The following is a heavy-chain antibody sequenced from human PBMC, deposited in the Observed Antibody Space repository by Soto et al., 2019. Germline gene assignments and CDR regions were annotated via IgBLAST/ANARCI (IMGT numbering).Heavy chain of an antibody. CDR2: ISGYNANT. CDR3: ARDLPGYCSSTSGPGDGQYYGMDV. CDR1: GYTFTSYG. D-gene: IGHD2-2*01. V-gene: IGHV1-18*01. Sequence: GASVKVSCKASGYTFTSYGISWARQAPGQGLEWMGWISGYNANTNYAQKLQCRVTMTTDTSTTTAYMELRGLRSDDTADYYCARDLPGYCSSTSGPGDGQYYGMDVWRQGTTVTVSS. J-gene: IGHJ6*02.